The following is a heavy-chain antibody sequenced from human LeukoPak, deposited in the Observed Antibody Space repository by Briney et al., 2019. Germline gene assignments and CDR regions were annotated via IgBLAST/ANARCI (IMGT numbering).Heavy chain of an antibody. J-gene: IGHJ4*02. CDR1: GYTFTSYG. CDR3: ARGHYYDSSGHFDY. Sequence: AASVKVSCKASGYTFTSYGISWVRQAPGQGLEWMGWISAYNGNTNYAQKLQGRVTMTTDTSTSTAYIELRSLRSDDTAVYYCARGHYYDSSGHFDYWGQGTLVTVSS. CDR2: ISAYNGNT. V-gene: IGHV1-18*01. D-gene: IGHD3-22*01.